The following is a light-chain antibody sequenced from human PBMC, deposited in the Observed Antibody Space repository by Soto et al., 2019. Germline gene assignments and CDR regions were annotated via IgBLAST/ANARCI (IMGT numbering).Light chain of an antibody. CDR3: QQYENWPPVT. CDR1: QNIRRN. V-gene: IGKV3-15*01. CDR2: HAS. J-gene: IGKJ4*01. Sequence: DIVMTQSPATLSVSPGERGTLSCRASQNIRRNLAWYQQKPGQAPRLLIYHASTRATGIPARFTGGGSGTAFTLTISSLQSEDFALYYCQQYENWPPVTFGGGTKVEIK.